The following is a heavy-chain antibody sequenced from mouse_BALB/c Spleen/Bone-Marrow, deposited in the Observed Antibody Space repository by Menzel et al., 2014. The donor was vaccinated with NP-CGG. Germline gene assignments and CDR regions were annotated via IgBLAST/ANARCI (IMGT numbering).Heavy chain of an antibody. D-gene: IGHD1-1*01. CDR3: AREGGYYYGSRVAWFAY. CDR2: IWAGGST. V-gene: IGHV2-9*02. CDR1: GFSLTSYG. J-gene: IGHJ3*01. Sequence: VKLQESGPGLVAPSQSLSITCTVSGFSLTSYGVHWVRQPPGKGLEWLGVIWAGGSTNYNSALMSRLSISKDNSKSQVFLKMNSLQTDDTAMYYCAREGGYYYGSRVAWFAYWGQETLVTVSA.